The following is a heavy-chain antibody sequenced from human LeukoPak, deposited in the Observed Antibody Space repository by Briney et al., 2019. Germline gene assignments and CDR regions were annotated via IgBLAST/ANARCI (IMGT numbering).Heavy chain of an antibody. Sequence: ASVTVSRKASGYSFTSYDINWVRQATGQGLEWMGWMNPNSGNTGYAQKFQGRVTITRNTSISTAYMEPSSLGSEDSAVYYCARGVDSSGQPPWGQGTLVTVSS. CDR1: GYSFTSYD. CDR2: MNPNSGNT. CDR3: ARGVDSSGQPP. D-gene: IGHD3-22*01. J-gene: IGHJ5*02. V-gene: IGHV1-8*03.